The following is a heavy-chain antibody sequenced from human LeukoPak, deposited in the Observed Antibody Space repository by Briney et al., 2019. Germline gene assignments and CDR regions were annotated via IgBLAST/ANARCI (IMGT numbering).Heavy chain of an antibody. V-gene: IGHV3-7*01. D-gene: IGHD3-10*01. CDR3: TRVFYYGSRYYYVDV. CDR2: IKQDGSQK. CDR1: EFTFASYW. Sequence: PGGFLRLSCAASEFTFASYWMSWVRQPPGKGLEWVANIKQDGSQKYYVDSLKGRFTISRDNAKNSLYLQMNNLRAEDTAIYYCTRVFYYGSRYYYVDVWGKGTTVTISS. J-gene: IGHJ6*03.